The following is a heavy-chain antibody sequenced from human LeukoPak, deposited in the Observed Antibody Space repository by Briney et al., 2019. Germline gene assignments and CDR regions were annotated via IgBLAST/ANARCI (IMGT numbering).Heavy chain of an antibody. Sequence: SETLSLTCAVYGGSFSGYYWSWIRQPPGKGLEWIGEINHSGSTNYNPSLKSRVTISVDTSKNQFPLKLSSVTAADTAVYYCASALGTYDFWSGYYRGSRNYGMDVWGQGTTVTVSS. J-gene: IGHJ6*02. V-gene: IGHV4-34*01. CDR3: ASALGTYDFWSGYYRGSRNYGMDV. CDR1: GGSFSGYY. CDR2: INHSGST. D-gene: IGHD3-3*01.